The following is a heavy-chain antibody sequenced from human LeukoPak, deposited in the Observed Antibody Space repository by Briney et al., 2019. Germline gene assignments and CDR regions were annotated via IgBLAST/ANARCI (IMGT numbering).Heavy chain of an antibody. CDR3: ARGRRGSYFQDY. CDR1: GDSISSSNSY. J-gene: IGHJ4*02. CDR2: MWFGATT. Sequence: SETLSLNCTVSGDSISSSNSYWGWIRQPPGKGLEWIGSMWFGATTSYDPSLKSRVTISIDPSKNQFSLKLSSVTAADTALYYCARGRRGSYFQDYWGQGTLVTVSS. V-gene: IGHV4-39*07. D-gene: IGHD1-26*01.